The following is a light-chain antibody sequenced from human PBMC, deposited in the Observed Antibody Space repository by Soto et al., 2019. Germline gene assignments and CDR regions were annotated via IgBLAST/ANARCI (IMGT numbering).Light chain of an antibody. CDR3: QQRSNWPRT. J-gene: IGKJ1*01. CDR2: KAS. Sequence: IHLTQSPSTLSATVGDRVAITCRASQSINTWLAWYQQKPGRAPKLLIYKASTLDSGVPSRFSGSGSGTDFTLTISSLEPEDFAVYYCQQRSNWPRTFGQGTKVDIK. CDR1: QSINTW. V-gene: IGKV1-5*03.